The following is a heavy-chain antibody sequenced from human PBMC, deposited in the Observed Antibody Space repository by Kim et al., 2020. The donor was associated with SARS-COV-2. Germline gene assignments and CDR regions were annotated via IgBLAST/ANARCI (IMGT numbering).Heavy chain of an antibody. CDR1: GFTFRRYA. V-gene: IGHV3-23*01. J-gene: IGHJ4*02. CDR2: ISSSGANT. Sequence: GGSLRLSCEASGFTFRRYAMRWVRQAPGKGLEWVSGISSSGANTYYADSVKGRFTISRDNSKNMMFLQMSSLTAEDTAVYYCANSELTWGQGTLVTVSS. D-gene: IGHD3-10*01. CDR3: ANSELT.